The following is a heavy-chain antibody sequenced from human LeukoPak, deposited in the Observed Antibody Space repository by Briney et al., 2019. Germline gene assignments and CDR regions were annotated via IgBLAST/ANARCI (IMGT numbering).Heavy chain of an antibody. CDR3: VTDIRSGWRNY. D-gene: IGHD6-19*01. CDR1: GYSLTEVS. Sequence: GAPVKVSCKVSGYSLTEVSTHWVRQAPGKGLEWMGGFDPEDGEAIYAQKVQGRLTMTEDTSIDTAFMELRSLKSEDTAVYYCVTDIRSGWRNYWGQGTLITVSS. J-gene: IGHJ4*02. CDR2: FDPEDGEA. V-gene: IGHV1-24*01.